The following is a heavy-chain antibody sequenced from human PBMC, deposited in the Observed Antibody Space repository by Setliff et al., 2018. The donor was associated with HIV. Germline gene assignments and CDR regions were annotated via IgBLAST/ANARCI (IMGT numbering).Heavy chain of an antibody. Sequence: SETLSLTCTVSGGSISSYYWSWIRQSPGKGLEWIGYIYYSGSTDYNPSLKSRVTISVDTSKNQFSLRLSSVTAADTAAYYCARAGNDNWFDPWGQGTLVTVPQ. CDR3: ARAGNDNWFDP. CDR1: GGSISSYY. V-gene: IGHV4-59*01. CDR2: IYYSGST. J-gene: IGHJ5*02. D-gene: IGHD6-13*01.